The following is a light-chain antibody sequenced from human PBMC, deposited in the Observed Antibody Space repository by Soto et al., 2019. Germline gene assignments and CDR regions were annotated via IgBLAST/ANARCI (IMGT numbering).Light chain of an antibody. Sequence: QSALTQPASVSGSPGQSITISCTGTSSDVGGYDLVSWYQQHPGKAPKLIIYEGSKRPSGISNRFSGSKSGNTASLIISGLQGDDEGDYYCCSYAGSYTLVFGGGTKLTVL. CDR2: EGS. CDR3: CSYAGSYTLV. CDR1: SSDVGGYDL. V-gene: IGLV2-23*01. J-gene: IGLJ2*01.